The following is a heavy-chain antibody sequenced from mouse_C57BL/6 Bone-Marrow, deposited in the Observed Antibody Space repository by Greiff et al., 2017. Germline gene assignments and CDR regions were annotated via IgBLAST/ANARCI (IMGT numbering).Heavy chain of an antibody. CDR3: VRLTYYYAMDY. CDR1: GFSFNTYA. D-gene: IGHD1-1*01. CDR2: IRSKSNNYAT. V-gene: IGHV10-1*01. Sequence: EVNLVESGGGLVQPKGSLKLSCAASGFSFNTYAMNWVRQAPGKGLEWVARIRSKSNNYATYYADSVKDRFTISRDDSESMLYLQMNNLKTEDTAMYYCVRLTYYYAMDYWGQGTSVTVSS. J-gene: IGHJ4*01.